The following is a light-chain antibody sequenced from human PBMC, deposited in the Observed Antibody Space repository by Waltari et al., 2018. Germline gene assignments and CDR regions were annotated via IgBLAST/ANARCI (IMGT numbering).Light chain of an antibody. V-gene: IGLV2-23*02. CDR3: CSYAGSVV. CDR2: DVS. CDR1: SSDVGGYNY. Sequence: QSALTQPASVSGSPGPSITISCTGTSSDVGGYNYVSWYHQHPGKAPKLMIYDVSKRPSGVSNRFSGSKSGNTASLTISWLQAEDEADYYCCSYAGSVVFGGGTKLTVL. J-gene: IGLJ2*01.